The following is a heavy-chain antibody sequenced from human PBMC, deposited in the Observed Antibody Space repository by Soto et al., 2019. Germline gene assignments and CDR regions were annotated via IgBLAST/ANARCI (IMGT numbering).Heavy chain of an antibody. CDR2: ISWNSGSI. D-gene: IGHD4-4*01. Sequence: GGSLRLSCAASGFTFDDYAMHWVRQAPGKGLEWVSGISWNSGSIGYADSVKGRFTISRDNAKNSLYLQMNSLRAEDTALYYCAKDISSYDYIRTTHFDYWGQGTLVTVSS. V-gene: IGHV3-9*01. J-gene: IGHJ4*02. CDR1: GFTFDDYA. CDR3: AKDISSYDYIRTTHFDY.